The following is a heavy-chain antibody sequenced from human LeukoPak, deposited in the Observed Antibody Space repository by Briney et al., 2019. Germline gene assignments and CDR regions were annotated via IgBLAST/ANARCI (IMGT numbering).Heavy chain of an antibody. V-gene: IGHV3-7*01. CDR3: ARDSPVVVGYYYYYYMDV. J-gene: IGHJ6*03. Sequence: GGSLRLSCAASGFTVSSNYMSWVRQAPGKGLEWVANIKQDGSEKYYVDSVKGRFTISRDNAKNSLYLQMNSLRAEDTAVYYCARDSPVVVGYYYYYYMDVWGKGTTVTISS. D-gene: IGHD2-15*01. CDR2: IKQDGSEK. CDR1: GFTVSSNY.